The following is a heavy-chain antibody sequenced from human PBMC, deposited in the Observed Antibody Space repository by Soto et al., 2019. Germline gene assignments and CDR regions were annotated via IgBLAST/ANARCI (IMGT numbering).Heavy chain of an antibody. CDR3: ARRIAVAGTVNWFDP. CDR1: GYTFTSYG. Sequence: RASVKVSCKASGYTFTSYGISWVRQAPGQGLEWMGWISAYNGNTNYAQKLQGRVTMTTDTSTSTAYMELRSLRSDDTAVYYCARRIAVAGTVNWFDPWGQGTLVTVAS. V-gene: IGHV1-18*04. J-gene: IGHJ5*02. CDR2: ISAYNGNT. D-gene: IGHD6-19*01.